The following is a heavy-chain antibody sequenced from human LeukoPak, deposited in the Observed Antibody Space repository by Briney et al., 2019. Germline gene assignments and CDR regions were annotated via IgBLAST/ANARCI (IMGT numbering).Heavy chain of an antibody. CDR2: ISYDGSNK. J-gene: IGHJ4*02. V-gene: IGHV3-30-3*01. Sequence: PGGSLRLSCAASGFTFSSYAMHWVRQAPGKGLEWVAVISYDGSNKYYADSVKGRFTISRDNSKNTLYLQMNSLRAEDTAVYYCAREYDSGGYYPRALDYWGQGTLVTVSS. CDR3: AREYDSGGYYPRALDY. CDR1: GFTFSSYA. D-gene: IGHD3-22*01.